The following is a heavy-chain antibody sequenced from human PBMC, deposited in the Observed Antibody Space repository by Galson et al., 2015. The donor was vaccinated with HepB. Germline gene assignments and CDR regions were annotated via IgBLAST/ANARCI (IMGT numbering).Heavy chain of an antibody. J-gene: IGHJ4*02. CDR1: GYSFTNYW. V-gene: IGHV5-51*01. Sequence: QSGAEVKKPGESLKISCKGSGYSFTNYWIGWVRQMSGKGLEWMGIIYPGDSDTRYSPSFEGQVTISADKSINTAYLQWSSLKASDTAMYYCARRFKGYCSGGSCYSNFDYWGQGTLVTVSS. CDR3: ARRFKGYCSGGSCYSNFDY. CDR2: IYPGDSDT. D-gene: IGHD2-15*01.